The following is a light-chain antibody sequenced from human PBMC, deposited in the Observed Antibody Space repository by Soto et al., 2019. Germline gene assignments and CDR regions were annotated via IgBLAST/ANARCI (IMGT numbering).Light chain of an antibody. J-gene: IGLJ2*01. Sequence: QSALTQPASVSGSPGQSITISCTGTSSDVGHYNYVSWYQQHPGKAPKLMIYQVSNRPSGVSNRFSGSKSGGTASLTISGLQAEDEADYYCSSYTTSTTIVFGGGTKLTVL. CDR3: SSYTTSTTIV. CDR1: SSDVGHYNY. CDR2: QVS. V-gene: IGLV2-14*01.